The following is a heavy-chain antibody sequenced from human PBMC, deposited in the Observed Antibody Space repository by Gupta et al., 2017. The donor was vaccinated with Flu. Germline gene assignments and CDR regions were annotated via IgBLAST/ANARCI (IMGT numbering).Heavy chain of an antibody. J-gene: IGHJ4*02. V-gene: IGHV1-69*02. D-gene: IGHD4-23*01. CDR2: IIPILAIA. CDR1: GGTYSSYT. Sequence: QVQLVQSGAEVKKPGSAVKVSCKASGGTYSSYTISWVRQAPGQGLEWMGRIIPILAIANYAQKFQGRVTITADKSPSTAYMELSSLRSEDTAVYYCARGRFDGGNSHEVDYWGQGTLVTVSS. CDR3: ARGRFDGGNSHEVDY.